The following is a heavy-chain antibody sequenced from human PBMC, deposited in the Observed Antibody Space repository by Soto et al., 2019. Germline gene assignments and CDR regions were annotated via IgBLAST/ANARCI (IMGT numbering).Heavy chain of an antibody. CDR3: ARAGKYYYGSGSPYYYGMDV. Sequence: QVQLVQSGAEVKKPGASVKVSCKASGYTFTSYGVSWVRQAPGQGLEWMGWISGYNGKPNYAQKLQGRVTMTTDTSTSTAYMELRSLRSDDTAVYYCARAGKYYYGSGSPYYYGMDVWGQGITVTVSS. V-gene: IGHV1-18*04. J-gene: IGHJ6*02. CDR1: GYTFTSYG. D-gene: IGHD3-10*01. CDR2: ISGYNGKP.